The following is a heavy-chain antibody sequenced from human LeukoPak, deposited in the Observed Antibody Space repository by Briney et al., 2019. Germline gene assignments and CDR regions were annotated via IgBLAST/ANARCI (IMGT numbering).Heavy chain of an antibody. V-gene: IGHV1-8*03. J-gene: IGHJ4*02. CDR3: ARVIPWDGYNPYYFDY. D-gene: IGHD5-24*01. Sequence: ASVKVSCKASGYTFTGHYMHWVRQATGQGLEWMGWMNPNSGNTGYAQKFQGRVTITKNTSISTAYMELSSLRSEDTAVYYCARVIPWDGYNPYYFDYWGQGTLVTVSS. CDR2: MNPNSGNT. CDR1: GYTFTGHY.